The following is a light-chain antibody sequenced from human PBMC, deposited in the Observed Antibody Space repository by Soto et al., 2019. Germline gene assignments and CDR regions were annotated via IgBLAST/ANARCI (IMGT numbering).Light chain of an antibody. V-gene: IGKV1-5*01. Sequence: DIPMTQSPSTLSASVGDRVTITCRASQSISSWLAWYQQKPGKAPKLLIYDASSLESGVPSRFSGSGSGTEFTLTISSLQPDDFATYYCQQYNWTFGQGTKVEIK. CDR2: DAS. CDR3: QQYNWT. J-gene: IGKJ1*01. CDR1: QSISSW.